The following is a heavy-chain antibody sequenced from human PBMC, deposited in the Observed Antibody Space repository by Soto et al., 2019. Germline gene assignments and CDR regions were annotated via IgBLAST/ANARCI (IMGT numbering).Heavy chain of an antibody. CDR3: AKLGSLGHPYYYGMDV. CDR2: ISGGGTSI. J-gene: IGHJ6*02. CDR1: TFTFSDYY. D-gene: IGHD3-16*01. V-gene: IGHV3-11*01. Sequence: GGTLRLSCAASTFTFSDYYMSWIRQAPGKGLEWVSYISGGGTSIYYADSVKGRFSVSRDNAKTSLYLQMNSLRAEDTAVYYCAKLGSLGHPYYYGMDVWGPGTTVTVSS.